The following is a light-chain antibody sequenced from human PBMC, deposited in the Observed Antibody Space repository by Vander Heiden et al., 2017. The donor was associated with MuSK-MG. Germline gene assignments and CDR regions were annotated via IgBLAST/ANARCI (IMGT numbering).Light chain of an antibody. Sequence: QSALTQPPSASGSPGQSVTISCTGPSSDVGGYNYVSWYQQYPGKVPKLLIFAVSERPSGVPDRFSGSKSANTAYLTVSGLQAEDEADYYCAAYADSIVFGTGTKVTVL. CDR1: SSDVGGYNY. CDR2: AVS. CDR3: AAYADSIV. V-gene: IGLV2-8*01. J-gene: IGLJ1*01.